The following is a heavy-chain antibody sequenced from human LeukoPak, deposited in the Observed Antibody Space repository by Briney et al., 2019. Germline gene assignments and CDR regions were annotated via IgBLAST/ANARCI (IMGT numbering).Heavy chain of an antibody. Sequence: ASVKVSCKASGYTLTSYDINWVRQATGQGLEWMGYMKPSSDKTGYAQKFQGRVTLTWDTSISTAYMELSSLKSEDTAVYYCARWADSPFDYWGQGTLVTVSS. CDR1: GYTLTSYD. V-gene: IGHV1-8*01. CDR3: ARWADSPFDY. J-gene: IGHJ4*02. CDR2: MKPSSDKT.